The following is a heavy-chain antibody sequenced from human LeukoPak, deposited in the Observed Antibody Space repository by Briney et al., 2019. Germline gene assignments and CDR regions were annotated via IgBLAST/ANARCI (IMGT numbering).Heavy chain of an antibody. J-gene: IGHJ4*02. V-gene: IGHV3-23*01. CDR3: ARDNSPTEYFGEEKPSPSDDYFDC. CDR1: GFTFSSYA. CDR2: ISGSGGST. D-gene: IGHD3-10*01. Sequence: PWGSLRLSCAASGFTFSSYAMSWVRQAPGKGLEWVSAISGSGGSTYYADSVKGRFTISRDNAKNSLYLQMNSLRPEDTAVYYCARDNSPTEYFGEEKPSPSDDYFDCWGQGTLVTVSS.